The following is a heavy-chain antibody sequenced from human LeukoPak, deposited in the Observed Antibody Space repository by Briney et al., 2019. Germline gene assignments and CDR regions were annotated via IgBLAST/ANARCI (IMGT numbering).Heavy chain of an antibody. J-gene: IGHJ4*02. D-gene: IGHD1-26*01. CDR3: ARDSGGQSSYYFDY. CDR1: GFTFSSYS. V-gene: IGHV3-48*01. Sequence: GGSLRLSCAASGFTFSSYSMMWVRQAPGKGLEWVSYISSSSTTIHYADSVKGRFTISRDNAKNSVYLQMNSLRAEDTAVYYCARDSGGQSSYYFDYWGQGTLVTVSS. CDR2: ISSSSTTI.